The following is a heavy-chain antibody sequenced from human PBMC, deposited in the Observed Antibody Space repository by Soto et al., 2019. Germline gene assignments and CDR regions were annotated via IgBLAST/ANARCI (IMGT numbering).Heavy chain of an antibody. Sequence: QVQLQESGPGLVKPSQTLSLTFTVSGGSISSVGYYWSWIRQHPGKGLEWIGYIYYSGSTYYNPSLKSRLTISVDTSKNQFSLKLSSVTAADTAVYYCARLAAAIQLFFDYWGQGTLVTVSS. J-gene: IGHJ4*02. CDR2: IYYSGST. CDR1: GGSISSVGYY. CDR3: ARLAAAIQLFFDY. D-gene: IGHD5-18*01. V-gene: IGHV4-31*03.